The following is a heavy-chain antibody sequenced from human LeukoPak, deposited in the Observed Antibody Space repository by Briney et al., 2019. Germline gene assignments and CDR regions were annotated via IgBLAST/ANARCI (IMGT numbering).Heavy chain of an antibody. V-gene: IGHV3-23*01. D-gene: IGHD4-17*01. CDR2: ISGSGGST. Sequence: GGSLRLSCAASGFTFSSYAMSWVRQAPGKGLEWVSGISGSGGSTYYADSVKGRFTISRDFSKNTLHLQMNSLRAEDTAVYYCAKDLTVTITYGSDVWGQGTTVTVSS. CDR3: AKDLTVTITYGSDV. J-gene: IGHJ6*02. CDR1: GFTFSSYA.